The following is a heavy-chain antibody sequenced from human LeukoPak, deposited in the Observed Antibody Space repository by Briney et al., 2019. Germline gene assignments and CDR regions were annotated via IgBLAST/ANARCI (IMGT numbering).Heavy chain of an antibody. V-gene: IGHV3-30*02. CDR1: GFMFSGYG. Sequence: PGGSLRLSCAASGFMFSGYGMHWVRQGPGKGLEWVAYIAHHGNNKYYADSVKGRFTISRDNSKRTLYLQMNSLRPDDTAMYYCAKDGSWSCTDWGQGTLVTVSS. CDR3: AKDGSWSCTD. CDR2: IAHHGNNK. J-gene: IGHJ4*02. D-gene: IGHD2-8*02.